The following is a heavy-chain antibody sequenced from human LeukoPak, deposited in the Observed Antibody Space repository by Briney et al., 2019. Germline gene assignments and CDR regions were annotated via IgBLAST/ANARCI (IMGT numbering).Heavy chain of an antibody. CDR3: AKGAGKSHYYYMDV. CDR2: ISERGGST. V-gene: IGHV3-23*01. CDR1: GITLSNYG. D-gene: IGHD6-25*01. Sequence: GGSLRLSCVVSGITLSNYGMSWVRQAPGKGLEWVSGISERGGSTNYADSVKGRFIISRDNAKNSLYLQMNSLRAEDTALYYCAKGAGKSHYYYMDVWGKGTTVTVSS. J-gene: IGHJ6*03.